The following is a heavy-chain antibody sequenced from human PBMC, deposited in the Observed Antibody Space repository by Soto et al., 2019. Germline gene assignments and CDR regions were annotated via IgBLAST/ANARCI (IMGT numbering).Heavy chain of an antibody. D-gene: IGHD1-26*01. Sequence: EVQLLESGGGLVQPGGSLRLSCAASGFTFNNYAMSWVRQAPGKGLEWVSTISSSGGSTYYADSGKGRFTISRDNSKNTLYLPMNSLRAEDTAVYYCAKERWEGYGMEVWGQGNTVTVSS. CDR2: ISSSGGST. J-gene: IGHJ6*02. CDR3: AKERWEGYGMEV. CDR1: GFTFNNYA. V-gene: IGHV3-23*01.